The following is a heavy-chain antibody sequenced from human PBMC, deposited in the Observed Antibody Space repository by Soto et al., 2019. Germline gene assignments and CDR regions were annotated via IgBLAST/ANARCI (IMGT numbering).Heavy chain of an antibody. CDR1: GGSISSGGYY. Sequence: PSETLSLTCTVSGGSISSGGYYWSWIRQHPGKGLEWIGYIYYSGSTYYNPSLKSRVTISVDTSKNQFSLKLSSVTAAGTAVYYCARGPNYYGSGSYYNVPPYYYYYYVDVWGKGTTVTVSS. D-gene: IGHD3-10*01. CDR3: ARGPNYYGSGSYYNVPPYYYYYYVDV. CDR2: IYYSGST. J-gene: IGHJ6*03. V-gene: IGHV4-31*03.